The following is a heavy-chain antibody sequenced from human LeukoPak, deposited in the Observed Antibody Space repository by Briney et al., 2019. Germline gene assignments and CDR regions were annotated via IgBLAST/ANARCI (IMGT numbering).Heavy chain of an antibody. D-gene: IGHD3-3*01. J-gene: IGHJ4*02. CDR1: GYTFTSYG. Sequence: ASVKVSCKASGYTFTSYGISWVRQAPGQGLEWMGWISAYNGNTSYAQKLQGRVTMTTDTSTSTAYMELRSLRSDDTAVYYCARRQDYDFWSGYYPVDYWGQGTLVTVSS. V-gene: IGHV1-18*01. CDR2: ISAYNGNT. CDR3: ARRQDYDFWSGYYPVDY.